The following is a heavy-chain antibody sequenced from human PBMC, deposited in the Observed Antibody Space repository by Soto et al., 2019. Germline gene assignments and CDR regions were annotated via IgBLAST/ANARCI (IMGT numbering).Heavy chain of an antibody. D-gene: IGHD3-10*01. CDR1: GFTFDDYA. Sequence: GGSLRLSCAASGFTFDDYAMHWVRQAPGKGLEWVSGISWNSGSIGYADSVKGRFIISRDNAKNSLYLQMNSLRAEDTALYYCAKGERAPTYYYGSGSLYYFDYWGQGTLVTVSS. J-gene: IGHJ4*02. V-gene: IGHV3-9*01. CDR2: ISWNSGSI. CDR3: AKGERAPTYYYGSGSLYYFDY.